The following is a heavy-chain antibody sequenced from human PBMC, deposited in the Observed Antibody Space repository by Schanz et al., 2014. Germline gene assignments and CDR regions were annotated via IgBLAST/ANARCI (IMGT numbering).Heavy chain of an antibody. CDR2: IKQDESEK. J-gene: IGHJ5*02. CDR1: GFTFSHYW. V-gene: IGHV3-7*04. D-gene: IGHD2-8*01. CDR3: VRDILRLVYESGSP. Sequence: EVQLVESGGGLVQPGGSLRLSCTASGFTFSHYWMSWVRHPPGKGPEWVANIKQDESEKYYVDSVKGRFTISRDNAKNALFLHMNSLRAEDTAVYYCVRDILRLVYESGSPWGQGTLGTVSS.